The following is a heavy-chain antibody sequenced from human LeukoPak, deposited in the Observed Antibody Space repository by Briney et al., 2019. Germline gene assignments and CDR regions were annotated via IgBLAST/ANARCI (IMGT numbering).Heavy chain of an antibody. CDR1: GFTFRDAW. CDR3: TRRPFGGNASPYWYFDL. CDR2: IRNKPNNYAT. D-gene: IGHD4-23*01. V-gene: IGHV3-73*01. J-gene: IGHJ2*01. Sequence: GGSLRLSCAASGFTFRDAWMTWVRQASGKGLEWVGRIRNKPNNYATAYAASVKGRFTISRDDSKNTAFLQMNSLETEDTAVYYCTRRPFGGNASPYWYFDLWGRGTLVTVSS.